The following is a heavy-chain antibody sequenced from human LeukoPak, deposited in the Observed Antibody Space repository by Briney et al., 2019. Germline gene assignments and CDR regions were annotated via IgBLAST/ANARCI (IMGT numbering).Heavy chain of an antibody. CDR2: ISYDGSNK. Sequence: QAGGSLTLSCAASGFTFSSYGMYWVRQAPGKGLEWVAVISYDGSNKYYADSVKGRFTISRDNSKNTLYLQMNSLRAEDTAVYYCAKPQYGDYVVVDYWGQGTLVTVSS. J-gene: IGHJ4*02. CDR1: GFTFSSYG. V-gene: IGHV3-30*18. D-gene: IGHD4-17*01. CDR3: AKPQYGDYVVVDY.